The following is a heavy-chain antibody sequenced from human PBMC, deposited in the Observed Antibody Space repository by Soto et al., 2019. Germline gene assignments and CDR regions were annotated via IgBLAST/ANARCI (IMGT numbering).Heavy chain of an antibody. D-gene: IGHD2-2*01. J-gene: IGHJ6*02. CDR3: ARAEGYCSSTSCYRNVYYYYGMDV. V-gene: IGHV4-59*01. CDR2: IYYSGST. CDR1: GGSISSYY. Sequence: SETLSLTCTVSGGSISSYYWSWIRQPPGKGLEWIGYIYYSGSTNYNPSLKSRVTISVDTSKNQFSLKLSSVTAADTAVYYCARAEGYCSSTSCYRNVYYYYGMDVWGQGTTVTV.